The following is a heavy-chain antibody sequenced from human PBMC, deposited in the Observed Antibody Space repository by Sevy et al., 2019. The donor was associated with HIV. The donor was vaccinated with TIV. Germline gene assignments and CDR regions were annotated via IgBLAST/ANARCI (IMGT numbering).Heavy chain of an antibody. V-gene: IGHV3-43*01. CDR2: ISWDGGST. CDR3: AREDSSSSQLGAFDI. J-gene: IGHJ3*02. CDR1: GFTFDDYT. D-gene: IGHD6-6*01. Sequence: GGSLRLSCAASGFTFDDYTMHWVRQAPGKGLEWVSLISWDGGSTYYADTVKGRFTISNDNSKNSLYLQMNSLRTEDTALYYYAREDSSSSQLGAFDIWGQGTMVTVSS.